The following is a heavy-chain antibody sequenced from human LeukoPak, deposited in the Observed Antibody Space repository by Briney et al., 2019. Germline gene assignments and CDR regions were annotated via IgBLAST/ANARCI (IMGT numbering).Heavy chain of an antibody. CDR2: IYYSGST. D-gene: IGHD1-7*01. J-gene: IGHJ4*02. CDR3: ARRGNYAPQENY. Sequence: SETLSLTCTVSGGSISSSSYYWGWIRQPPGKGLEWIGGIYYSGSTYYNPSLKSRVTISVDTSKNQFSLKLSSVTAADTAVYYCARRGNYAPQENYWGQGTLVTVSS. V-gene: IGHV4-39*01. CDR1: GGSISSSSYY.